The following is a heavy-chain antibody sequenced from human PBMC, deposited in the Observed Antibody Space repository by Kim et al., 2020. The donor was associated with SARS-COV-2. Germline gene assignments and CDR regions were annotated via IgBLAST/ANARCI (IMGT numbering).Heavy chain of an antibody. V-gene: IGHV3-33*05. CDR1: GFTFSSYG. J-gene: IGHJ6*02. CDR3: ASEGGRFDPCGKGA. D-gene: IGHD3-10*01. Sequence: GGSLRLSCAASGFTFSSYGMHWVRQAPGKGLEWVAVISYDGSNKYYADSVKGRFTISRDNSKNTLYLQMNSLRAEDTAVYYCASEGGRFDPCGKGAWG. CDR2: ISYDGSNK.